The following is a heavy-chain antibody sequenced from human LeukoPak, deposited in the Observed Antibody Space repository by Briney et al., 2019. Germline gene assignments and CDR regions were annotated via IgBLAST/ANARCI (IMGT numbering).Heavy chain of an antibody. V-gene: IGHV3-7*01. CDR1: GFTFSSYW. D-gene: IGHD3-3*01. J-gene: IGHJ6*03. CDR3: ARRNYDFWSGLYYYYYMDV. Sequence: GGSLRLSCAASGFTFSSYWMSWVRQAPGKGLERVANIKQDGSAKYYVDSVKGRFTISRDNAKNSLYLQMNSLRAEDTAVYYCARRNYDFWSGLYYYYYMDVWGKGTTVTVSS. CDR2: IKQDGSAK.